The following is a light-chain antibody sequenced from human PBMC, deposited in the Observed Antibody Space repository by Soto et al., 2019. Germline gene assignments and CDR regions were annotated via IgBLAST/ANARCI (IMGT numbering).Light chain of an antibody. CDR2: WAS. J-gene: IGKJ4*01. Sequence: DIVMTQSPESLAVSLGERATINCKSSWSVLSSANNKNYLAWYQQKPGQPPKLFISWASARESGVPDRFSGGGSGTDFTLTISSLQAEDVAVYYCQQYFGAPLTFGGGTKVEIK. V-gene: IGKV4-1*01. CDR1: WSVLSSANNKNY. CDR3: QQYFGAPLT.